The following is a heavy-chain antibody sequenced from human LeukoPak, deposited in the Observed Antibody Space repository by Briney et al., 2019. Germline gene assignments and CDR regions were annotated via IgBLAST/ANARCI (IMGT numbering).Heavy chain of an antibody. D-gene: IGHD1-26*01. CDR2: IDKDGRTT. Sequence: PGGSLRLSCAASGFTFGAFAMHWVRQAPGKGLEWVSLIDKDGRTTFYAASVRGRFTISRDNSKNSLYLQMTSLRTEDTALYYCATWAFYHSLDVWGQGATVTVSS. CDR3: ATWAFYHSLDV. J-gene: IGHJ6*02. CDR1: GFTFGAFA. V-gene: IGHV3-43*02.